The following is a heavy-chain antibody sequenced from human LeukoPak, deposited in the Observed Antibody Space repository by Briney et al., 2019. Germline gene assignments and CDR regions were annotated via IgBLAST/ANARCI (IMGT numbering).Heavy chain of an antibody. CDR3: ARGPGSSGGAYVGDY. Sequence: PGGSLRLSCAASGFTFSTYWMHWVRQVPGRGPVWVSRADGGGSSTSYADSVKGRFSISRDNAKSTLYLQMNGLRAEDTAVYYCARGPGSSGGAYVGDYWGHGTLVTVSS. J-gene: IGHJ4*01. D-gene: IGHD3-22*01. CDR2: ADGGGSST. V-gene: IGHV3-74*01. CDR1: GFTFSTYW.